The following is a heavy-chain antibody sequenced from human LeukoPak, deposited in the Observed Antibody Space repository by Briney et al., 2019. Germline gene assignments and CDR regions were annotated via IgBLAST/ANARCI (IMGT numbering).Heavy chain of an antibody. D-gene: IGHD6-19*01. CDR1: GGSFSGYY. J-gene: IGHJ4*02. Sequence: SETLSLTCAVYGGSFSGYYWSWIRQPPGKGLEWIGEINHSGSTNYNPSLKSRVTIPVDTSKNQFSLKLSSVTAADTAVYYCARSSSGWYQYWGQGTLVTVSS. CDR2: INHSGST. CDR3: ARSSSGWYQY. V-gene: IGHV4-34*01.